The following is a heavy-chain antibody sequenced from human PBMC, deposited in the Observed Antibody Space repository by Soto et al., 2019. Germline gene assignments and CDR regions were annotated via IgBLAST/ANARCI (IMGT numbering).Heavy chain of an antibody. V-gene: IGHV3-21*01. CDR3: ARESEDLTSSFDY. Sequence: PGRSLRLSCAAAGFTSTRYSMSWDRQAPKKGLEWVSSISSTTNYICYADSMKGRFTVSRDNAKNSVYLEMNSLSAEDTAVYYCARESEDLTSSFDYWGQGTLVTVSS. CDR2: ISSTTNYI. CDR1: GFTSTRYS. J-gene: IGHJ4*02.